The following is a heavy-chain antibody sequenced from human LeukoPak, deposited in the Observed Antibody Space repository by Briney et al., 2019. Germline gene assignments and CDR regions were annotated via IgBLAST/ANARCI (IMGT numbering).Heavy chain of an antibody. J-gene: IGHJ4*02. CDR3: ARGEGGLHYDILTGYSYFDY. CDR2: IKEDGSEK. V-gene: IGHV3-7*03. Sequence: GGSLRLSCAASGFSFSSFWLSWVRQAPEKGLEWVANIKEDGSEKYYVDSVKGRFTISRDNAKKSLYLQMSSLRAEDTAVYYCARGEGGLHYDILTGYSYFDYWGQGTLVTVSS. D-gene: IGHD3-9*01. CDR1: GFSFSSFW.